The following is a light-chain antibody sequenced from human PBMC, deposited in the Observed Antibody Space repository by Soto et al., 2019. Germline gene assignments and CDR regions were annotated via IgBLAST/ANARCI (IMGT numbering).Light chain of an antibody. J-gene: IGLJ3*02. CDR1: SSDVGGYNY. CDR3: CSYTASDLWV. Sequence: QSALTQPASVSGSPGQSITISCTGTSSDVGGYNYVSWYQQHPGKAPKLMIYEVSNRPSGVPDRFSGSKSGNTASLTISGLQADDEADYFCCSYTASDLWVFGGGTKLTVL. CDR2: EVS. V-gene: IGLV2-14*01.